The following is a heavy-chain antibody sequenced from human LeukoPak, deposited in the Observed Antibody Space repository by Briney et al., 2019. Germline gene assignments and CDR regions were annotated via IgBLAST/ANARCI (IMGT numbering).Heavy chain of an antibody. Sequence: PSETLSLTCTVSGGSISSNNDYWGWIRQPPGKGLEWIGYIYYSGSTYYNPSLKSRVTISVDTSKNQFSLKLSSVTAADTAVYYCARGSFDYVWGSYRLNWFDPWGQGTLVTVSS. CDR2: IYYSGST. J-gene: IGHJ5*02. CDR1: GGSISSNNDY. V-gene: IGHV4-30-4*08. D-gene: IGHD3-16*02. CDR3: ARGSFDYVWGSYRLNWFDP.